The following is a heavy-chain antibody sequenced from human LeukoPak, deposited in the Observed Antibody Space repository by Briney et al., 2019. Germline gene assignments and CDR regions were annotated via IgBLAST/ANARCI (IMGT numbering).Heavy chain of an antibody. V-gene: IGHV4-34*01. CDR2: INHSGST. J-gene: IGHJ4*02. D-gene: IGHD3-9*01. Sequence: SETLSLTCAVYGGSFSGYYWSWIRQPPGKGLEWIGEINHSGSTNYNPSLKSRVTISVDTSKNQFSLKLSSVTAADTAGYYCARGAIPVFRYYYFDYWGQGTLVTVST. CDR1: GGSFSGYY. CDR3: ARGAIPVFRYYYFDY.